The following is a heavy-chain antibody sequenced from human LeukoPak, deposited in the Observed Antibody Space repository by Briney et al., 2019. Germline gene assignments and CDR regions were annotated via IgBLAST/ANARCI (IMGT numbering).Heavy chain of an antibody. V-gene: IGHV5-51*01. CDR3: ARHNDFGVVTDY. Sequence: GESLKISCQGSGYRFTNHWIDWVRQMPGKGLEWMGVIYPGDSNARYSPSFQGQVTISADKSISTAYLQWSSLKASDTAMYYCARHNDFGVVTDYWGQGTLVTVSS. D-gene: IGHD3-3*01. CDR2: IYPGDSNA. J-gene: IGHJ4*02. CDR1: GYRFTNHW.